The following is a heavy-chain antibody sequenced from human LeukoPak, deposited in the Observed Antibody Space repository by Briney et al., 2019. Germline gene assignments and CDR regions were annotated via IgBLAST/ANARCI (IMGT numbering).Heavy chain of an antibody. CDR3: ARVPPYYYGSGSYYNDY. D-gene: IGHD3-10*01. Sequence: GGSPRLSCAASGFTFSSYSMNWVRQAPGKGLEWVSSISSSSYIYYADSVKGRFTISRDNAKNSLYLQMNSLRAEDTAVYYCARVPPYYYGSGSYYNDYWGQGTLVTVSS. J-gene: IGHJ4*02. CDR1: GFTFSSYS. CDR2: ISSSSYI. V-gene: IGHV3-21*01.